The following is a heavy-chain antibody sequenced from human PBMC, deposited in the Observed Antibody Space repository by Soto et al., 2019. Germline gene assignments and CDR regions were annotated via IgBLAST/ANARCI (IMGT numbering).Heavy chain of an antibody. CDR1: GFTFSSYA. V-gene: IGHV3-23*01. J-gene: IGHJ5*01. CDR3: AKSRVFIGAIVTLLDS. Sequence: EVQLLESGGGLVQPGGSLTLSYATSGFTFSSYAMVWVRQAAEKGLEWVASISNNGDTAYYADSVKGRFTISRGNSENTLYLQRNGLRADDTALYFCAKSRVFIGAIVTLLDSWGQGTQVTVSS. D-gene: IGHD3-16*02. CDR2: ISNNGDTA.